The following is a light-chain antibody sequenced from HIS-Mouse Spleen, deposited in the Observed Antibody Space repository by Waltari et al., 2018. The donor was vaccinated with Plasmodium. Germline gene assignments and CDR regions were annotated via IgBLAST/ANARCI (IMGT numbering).Light chain of an antibody. CDR1: SSDVGGYTY. CDR3: CSYAGSYTWV. Sequence: QSALTQPRSVSGSPGQSVTISCTRTSSDVGGYTYVSLYQQHPGKAPKLMLYELLNMPSGVPDRFSGSKSGNTASLTISGLQAEDEADYYCCSYAGSYTWVFGGGTKLTVL. CDR2: ELL. V-gene: IGLV2-11*01. J-gene: IGLJ2*01.